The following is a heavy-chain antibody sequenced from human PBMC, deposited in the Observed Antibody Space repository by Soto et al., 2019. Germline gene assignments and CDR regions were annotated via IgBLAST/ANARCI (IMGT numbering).Heavy chain of an antibody. J-gene: IGHJ6*02. CDR2: IYHSGST. V-gene: IGHV4-4*02. CDR1: GGSISSSNW. Sequence: KTSETLSLTCAVSGGSISSSNWWSWVRQPPGKGLEWIGEIYHSGSTNYNPSLKSRVTISVDKSKNQFSLKLSSVTAADTAVYYCASRDIVGATTGMDVWGQGTTVTVSS. D-gene: IGHD1-26*01. CDR3: ASRDIVGATTGMDV.